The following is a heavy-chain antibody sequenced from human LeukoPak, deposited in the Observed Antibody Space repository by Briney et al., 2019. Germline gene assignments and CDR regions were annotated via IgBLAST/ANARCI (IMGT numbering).Heavy chain of an antibody. CDR2: ISHSGST. D-gene: IGHD1/OR15-1a*01. Sequence: SETLSLTCTVSGYSISSGYYWGWIRQPPGKGLEWIGSISHSGSTYYKPSLKSRVTISVDTSKNQFSLNLSSVTAADTAVYYCARDRHWTNDWVFDSWGQGTLVTVSS. CDR3: ARDRHWTNDWVFDS. CDR1: GYSISSGYY. V-gene: IGHV4-38-2*02. J-gene: IGHJ4*02.